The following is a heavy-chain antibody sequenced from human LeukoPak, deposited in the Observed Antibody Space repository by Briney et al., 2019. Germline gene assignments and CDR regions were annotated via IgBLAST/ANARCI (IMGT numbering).Heavy chain of an antibody. CDR2: IYTSGST. V-gene: IGHV4-61*02. CDR3: AREFAAAPFDY. D-gene: IGHD6-13*01. Sequence: PSETLSLTCTVSGGSISSGSYYWSWIRQPAGKGLEWIGRIYTSGSTNYNPSLKSRVTISVDTSKNQFSLKLSSVTAADTAVYYCAREFAAAPFDYWGQGTLVTVSS. J-gene: IGHJ4*02. CDR1: GGSISSGSYY.